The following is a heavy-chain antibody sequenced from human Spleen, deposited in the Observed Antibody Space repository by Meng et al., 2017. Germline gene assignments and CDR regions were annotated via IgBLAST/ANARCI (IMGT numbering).Heavy chain of an antibody. Sequence: QVQLVQSGSELKKPGASVKVSCKASGYTFTNYPINWVRQAPGQGLEWMGWINTNTLNPTYAQGFTGRFVFSLDTSVSTAYLQISGLKAEDTAVYYCARHRSSSWSDYWGQGTLVTVPS. CDR3: ARHRSSSWSDY. CDR2: INTNTLNP. V-gene: IGHV7-4-1*02. D-gene: IGHD6-13*01. J-gene: IGHJ4*02. CDR1: GYTFTNYP.